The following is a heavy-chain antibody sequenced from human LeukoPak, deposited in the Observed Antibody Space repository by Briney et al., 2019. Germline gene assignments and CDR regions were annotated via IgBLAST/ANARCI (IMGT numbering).Heavy chain of an antibody. CDR3: AKARALGYCSSTSCYVLDS. J-gene: IGHJ4*02. D-gene: IGHD2-2*01. V-gene: IGHV3-30*02. Sequence: PGGFLRLSCAASGFTFSNYGMHWVRQAPGKGLKWVAFIRYDGSNKYYADSVRGRFTISRDNSKNTLYLQMNSLRAEDTAVYYCAKARALGYCSSTSCYVLDSWGQGTLVTVSS. CDR2: IRYDGSNK. CDR1: GFTFSNYG.